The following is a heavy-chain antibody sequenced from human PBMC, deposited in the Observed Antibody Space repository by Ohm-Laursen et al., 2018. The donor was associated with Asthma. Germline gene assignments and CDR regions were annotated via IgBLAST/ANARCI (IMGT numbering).Heavy chain of an antibody. Sequence: SLRLSCSAAGFTFSDYPMTWVRQAPGKGLEWVSSISSSSSYIYYADSVKGRFTISRDNAKNSLYLQMNSLRAEDTAVYYCARVETARRFDPWGQGTLVTVSS. J-gene: IGHJ5*02. CDR3: ARVETARRFDP. V-gene: IGHV3-21*01. CDR1: GFTFSDYP. CDR2: ISSSSSYI. D-gene: IGHD2-21*02.